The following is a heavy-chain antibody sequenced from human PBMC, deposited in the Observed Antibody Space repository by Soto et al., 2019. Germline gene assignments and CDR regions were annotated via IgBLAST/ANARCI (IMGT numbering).Heavy chain of an antibody. CDR3: ARDNASSGYFPAFDI. J-gene: IGHJ3*02. D-gene: IGHD3-22*01. CDR2: IYYSGST. V-gene: IGHV4-59*12. CDR1: GGSISSYY. Sequence: QVQLPESGPGLVKPSETLSLTCTVSGGSISSYYWSWIRQPPGKGLEWIGYIYYSGSTNYNPSLKRRVTISVDTSKNQFSLKLSSVTAADTAVYYCARDNASSGYFPAFDIWGQGTMVTVSS.